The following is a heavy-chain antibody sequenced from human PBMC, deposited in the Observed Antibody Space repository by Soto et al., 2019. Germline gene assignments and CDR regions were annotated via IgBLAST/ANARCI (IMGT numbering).Heavy chain of an antibody. D-gene: IGHD6-13*01. J-gene: IGHJ5*02. V-gene: IGHV3-30-3*01. CDR1: GFTFSSYA. CDR3: ARELQSSYSSSWYPNWFDP. CDR2: ISYDGSNK. Sequence: GGSLRLSCAASGFTFSSYAMHWVRQAPGKGLEWVAVISYDGSNKYYADSVKGRFTISRDNSKNTLYLQMNSLRAEDTAVYYCARELQSSYSSSWYPNWFDPWGQGTLVTVSS.